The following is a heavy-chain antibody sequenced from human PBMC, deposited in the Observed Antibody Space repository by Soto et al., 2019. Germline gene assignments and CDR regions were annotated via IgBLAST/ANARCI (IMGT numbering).Heavy chain of an antibody. D-gene: IGHD3-22*01. V-gene: IGHV3-74*01. CDR1: GFSFNNYW. Sequence: GGSLRLSCAASGFSFNNYWMHWVRQAPGKGLVWVSRINDQGGSPSYADSVKGRFTISRDNAKNTLYLQMTSLRADDTAVYYCVKGEYYYDSSGYYPFDYWGQGTLVTVYS. CDR2: INDQGGSP. CDR3: VKGEYYYDSSGYYPFDY. J-gene: IGHJ4*02.